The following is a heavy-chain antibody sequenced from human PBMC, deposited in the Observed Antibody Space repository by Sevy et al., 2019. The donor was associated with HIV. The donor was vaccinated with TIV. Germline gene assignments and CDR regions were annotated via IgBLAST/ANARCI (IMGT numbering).Heavy chain of an antibody. CDR3: ARHPYGDYVGYFDP. J-gene: IGHJ5*02. Sequence: SETLSLTCTVSGGSISSSGYYWGWIRQPPGMGLEWLGSIYYSGSTYCNPSLKSRVTISVDTSKNQFSLKMNSVTAADTAVYYCARHPYGDYVGYFDPWGQGTLVTVSS. CDR1: GGSISSSGYY. CDR2: IYYSGST. V-gene: IGHV4-39*01. D-gene: IGHD4-17*01.